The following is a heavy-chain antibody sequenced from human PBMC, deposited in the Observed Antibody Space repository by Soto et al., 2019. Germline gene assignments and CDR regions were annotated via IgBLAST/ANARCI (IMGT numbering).Heavy chain of an antibody. CDR2: IYYSGST. J-gene: IGHJ4*02. Sequence: SETLSLTCTVSGGSISSGGFSWSWIRQHPGKGLEWIGYIYYSGSTFYNPSLKSRVTVSADTSKNQFSLNLSSVTAADTAVYYCARGSMITFGGVIIIYDYWGQGTLVTVS. V-gene: IGHV4-31*03. CDR1: GGSISSGGFS. D-gene: IGHD3-16*02. CDR3: ARGSMITFGGVIIIYDY.